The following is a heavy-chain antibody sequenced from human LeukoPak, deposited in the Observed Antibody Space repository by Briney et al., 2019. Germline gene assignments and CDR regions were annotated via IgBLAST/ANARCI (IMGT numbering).Heavy chain of an antibody. V-gene: IGHV1-2*02. CDR3: ARVTYYDSGTLPFDS. D-gene: IGHD3-10*01. Sequence: ASVKVSCKASGYTFSGYHIHWVRQAPGQGLEWMGWINPNTGGTNYAHKFQGRVTMTRDTSISTAYMEVTSLTSDDTAVYYCARVTYYDSGTLPFDSWGQGTLVTVSS. CDR2: INPNTGGT. CDR1: GYTFSGYH. J-gene: IGHJ4*02.